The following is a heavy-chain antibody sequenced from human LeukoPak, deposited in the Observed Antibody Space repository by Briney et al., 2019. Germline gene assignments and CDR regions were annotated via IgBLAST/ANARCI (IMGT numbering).Heavy chain of an antibody. CDR2: INHSGST. D-gene: IGHD5-12*01. J-gene: IGHJ4*02. V-gene: IGHV4-34*01. CDR1: VGSFSGYY. Sequence: SETLSLTCAVYVGSFSGYYWSWIRQPPGKGLEWIGEINHSGSTNYNPSLKSRVTISVDTSKNEFSLKLSSVTAADTAVYYCARRRRATPILFDYWGQGTLVTVSS. CDR3: ARRRRATPILFDY.